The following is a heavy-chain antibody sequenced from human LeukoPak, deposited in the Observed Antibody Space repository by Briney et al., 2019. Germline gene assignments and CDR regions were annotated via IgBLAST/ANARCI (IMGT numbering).Heavy chain of an antibody. CDR3: AREQWAEDDALEI. CDR1: GFTFSSYS. D-gene: IGHD2-8*01. V-gene: IGHV3-21*01. Sequence: PGGSLRLSCAASGFTFSSYSMNWVRQAPGKGLEWVSSISSSSSYIYYADSVKGRFTISRDNAKNTVYLQMNSLRVEDTAVYYCAREQWAEDDALEIWGQGTMVTVSS. CDR2: ISSSSSYI. J-gene: IGHJ3*02.